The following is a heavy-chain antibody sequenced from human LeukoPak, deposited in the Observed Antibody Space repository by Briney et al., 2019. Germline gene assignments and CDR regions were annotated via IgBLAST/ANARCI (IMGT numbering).Heavy chain of an antibody. CDR1: GFTFSSYA. Sequence: PGGSLRLSCAASGFTFSSYAMSWFRQAPGKGLEWVSAISGSGGSTYYADSVKGRFTISRDNSKNTLYLQMNSLRAEDTAVYYCAKGWGYSYGHFDYWGQGTLVTVSS. CDR3: AKGWGYSYGHFDY. D-gene: IGHD5-18*01. CDR2: ISGSGGST. J-gene: IGHJ4*02. V-gene: IGHV3-23*01.